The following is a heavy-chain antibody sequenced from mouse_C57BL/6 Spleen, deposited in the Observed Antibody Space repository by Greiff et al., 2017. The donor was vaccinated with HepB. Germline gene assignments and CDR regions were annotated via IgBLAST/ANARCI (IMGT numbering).Heavy chain of an antibody. CDR3: ARGGYYAMDY. Sequence: LQESGPELVKPGASVKISCKASGYAFRSSWMNWVKQRPGKGLEWIGRIYPGDGDTNYNGKFKGKATLTADKSSSTAYMQLSSLTSEDSAVYFCARGGYYAMDYWGQGTSVTVSS. J-gene: IGHJ4*01. D-gene: IGHD1-1*02. CDR1: GYAFRSSW. V-gene: IGHV1-82*01. CDR2: IYPGDGDT.